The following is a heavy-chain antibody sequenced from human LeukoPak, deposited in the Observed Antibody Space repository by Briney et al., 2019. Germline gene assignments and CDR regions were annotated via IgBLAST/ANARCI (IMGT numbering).Heavy chain of an antibody. V-gene: IGHV4-59*01. CDR1: GGSISSYY. Sequence: SETLSLTCTVSGGSISSYYWSWIRQPPGKGLEWIGYIYYSGSTNYNPSLKSRVTISVDTSKNQFSLKLSSVTAADTAVYYCARDCSSTSCYYYWGQGTLVTVSS. D-gene: IGHD2-2*01. J-gene: IGHJ4*02. CDR3: ARDCSSTSCYYY. CDR2: IYYSGST.